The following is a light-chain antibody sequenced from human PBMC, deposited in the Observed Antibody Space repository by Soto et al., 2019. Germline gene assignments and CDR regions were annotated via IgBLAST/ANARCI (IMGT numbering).Light chain of an antibody. J-gene: IGLJ1*01. CDR3: SSYTTSSTQV. V-gene: IGLV2-14*01. CDR2: EVS. Sequence: QSVRAQPASVSGSPGQSITISCTGTSSDIGGYKHVSWYQQHPGKAPKLMIYEVSNRPSGVSNRFSGSKSGNTASLTISGLQADDEADYYCSSYTTSSTQVFGTGTKVTVL. CDR1: SSDIGGYKH.